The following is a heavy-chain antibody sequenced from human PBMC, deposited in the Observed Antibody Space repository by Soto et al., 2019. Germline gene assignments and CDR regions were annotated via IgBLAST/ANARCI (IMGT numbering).Heavy chain of an antibody. J-gene: IGHJ4*02. CDR1: GFTVSSKY. Sequence: EVPLVESGGGLIQPGGSLRLSCAASGFTVSSKYMTWVRQAPGKGLEWVSVIYGGGTTYYADSVKGRFTISRDNSKNMLYLQMNSLRAEDTAVYYCVQTTGWPGFDFWGQGTLVTVSS. CDR2: IYGGGTT. D-gene: IGHD6-19*01. V-gene: IGHV3-53*01. CDR3: VQTTGWPGFDF.